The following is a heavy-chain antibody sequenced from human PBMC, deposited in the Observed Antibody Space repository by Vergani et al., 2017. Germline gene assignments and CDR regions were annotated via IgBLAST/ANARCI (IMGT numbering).Heavy chain of an antibody. J-gene: IGHJ4*02. V-gene: IGHV1-2*02. Sequence: QVQLVQSGAEVKKPGASVKVSCKASGYTFTGYYMHWVRQAPGQGLEWMGWINPNSGGTNYAQKFQGRVTMTRDTSISTAYMELSRLRSDDTAVYYCARVHEASGYDIHFDYWGQGTLVTVSS. CDR3: ARVHEASGYDIHFDY. CDR1: GYTFTGYY. CDR2: INPNSGGT. D-gene: IGHD5-12*01.